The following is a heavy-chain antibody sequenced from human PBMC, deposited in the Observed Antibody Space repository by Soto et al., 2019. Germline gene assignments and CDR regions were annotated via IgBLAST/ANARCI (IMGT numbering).Heavy chain of an antibody. CDR3: ARDLGGSYYAPVDY. CDR2: ISAYNGNT. J-gene: IGHJ4*02. D-gene: IGHD1-26*01. Sequence: QVQLVQSGAEVKKPGASVKVSCKASGYTFTSYGISWVRQAPGQGLEWMGWISAYNGNTKYAQKLQGRVTTTTDTCPSTADMELRSLRSDDTAVYYCARDLGGSYYAPVDYWGQGTLVTVSS. V-gene: IGHV1-18*01. CDR1: GYTFTSYG.